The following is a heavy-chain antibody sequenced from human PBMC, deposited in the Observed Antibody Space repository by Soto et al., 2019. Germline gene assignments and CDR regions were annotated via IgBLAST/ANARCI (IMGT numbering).Heavy chain of an antibody. D-gene: IGHD6-13*01. CDR2: ISYDGSNK. CDR1: GFTFSSYG. V-gene: IGHV3-30*18. J-gene: IGHJ4*02. Sequence: GGSLRLSCAASGFTFSSYGMHWVRQAPGKGLEWVAVISYDGSNKYYADSVKGRFTISRDNSKNTLYLQMNSLRAEDTAVYYCAKDSNAWWDSSSSNFDYWGQGTLVTVSS. CDR3: AKDSNAWWDSSSSNFDY.